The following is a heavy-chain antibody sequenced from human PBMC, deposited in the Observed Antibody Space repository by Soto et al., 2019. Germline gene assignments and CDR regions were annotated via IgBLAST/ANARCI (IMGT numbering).Heavy chain of an antibody. CDR2: ISAYNGNT. D-gene: IGHD3-10*01. J-gene: IGHJ6*02. V-gene: IGHV1-18*01. CDR1: GYTFTSYG. CDR3: GSTNYNPSLKSRVTISVDTSKNQFSLKLSSVTAADTAVYYCATTSLYYYDSSLVPPLSYYYYGMDV. Sequence: ASVKVSCKASGYTFTSYGISWVRQAPGQGLEWMGWISAYNGNTNYAQKLQGRVTMTTDTSTSTAYMELRSLRSDDTAVYYSGSTNYNPSLKSRVTISVDTSKNQFSLKLSSVTAADTAVYYCATTSLYYYDSSLVPPLSYYYYGMDVWGQGTTVTVSS.